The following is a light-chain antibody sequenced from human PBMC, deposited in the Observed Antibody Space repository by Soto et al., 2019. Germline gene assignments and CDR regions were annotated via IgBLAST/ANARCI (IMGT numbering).Light chain of an antibody. Sequence: VLTQSPCTLSSSPGERATVSCRASQTISRNYLGWYQKQPGPAPRLLFYGASTRATGIADRFTGSGCGTGFTLTIASLGPEACAVYYCEQYGGAVASTFGQGTKV. J-gene: IGKJ1*01. CDR3: EQYGGAVAST. V-gene: IGKV3-20*01. CDR1: QTISRNY. CDR2: GAS.